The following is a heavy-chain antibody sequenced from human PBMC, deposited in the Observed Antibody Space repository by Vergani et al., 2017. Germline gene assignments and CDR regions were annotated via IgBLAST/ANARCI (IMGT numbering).Heavy chain of an antibody. CDR1: GGSISGTNW. Sequence: QVQLQESGPGLVKPPGTLSLTCAVSGGSISGTNWWSWVRQSPGKGLEWIGEIYHSGSTNYNPSLKSRVTISVDKSKNQFSLKLSSVTAADTAVYYCARVGGYYDFWSGYYRADYYYYMDVWGKGTTVTVSS. J-gene: IGHJ6*03. CDR3: ARVGGYYDFWSGYYRADYYYYMDV. CDR2: IYHSGST. D-gene: IGHD3-3*01. V-gene: IGHV4-4*03.